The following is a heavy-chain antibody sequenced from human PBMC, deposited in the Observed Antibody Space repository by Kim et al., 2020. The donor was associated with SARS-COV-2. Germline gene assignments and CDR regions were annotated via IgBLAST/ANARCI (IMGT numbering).Heavy chain of an antibody. D-gene: IGHD5-18*01. Sequence: GGSLRLSCAASGFTFSSYAMHWVRQAPGKGLEWVAVISYDGSNKYYADSVKGRFTISRDNSKNTLYLQMNSLRAEDTAVYYCARDLGYSFDYYYYGMDVWGQGTTVTVSS. CDR1: GFTFSSYA. J-gene: IGHJ6*02. CDR3: ARDLGYSFDYYYYGMDV. CDR2: ISYDGSNK. V-gene: IGHV3-30-3*01.